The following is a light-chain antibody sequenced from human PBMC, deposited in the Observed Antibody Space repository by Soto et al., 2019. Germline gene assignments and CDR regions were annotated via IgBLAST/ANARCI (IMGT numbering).Light chain of an antibody. CDR2: EVS. V-gene: IGLV2-8*01. Sequence: QSVLTQPPSASGSPGQSVTISCTGTSSDVGAYKYVSWYQQYPGKAPKLMIYEVSKRPSGVPVRFSGSKSGNTASLTVSGLQAEDEADYYCTSYVGSNIWVFGGGTQLTVL. CDR3: TSYVGSNIWV. CDR1: SSDVGAYKY. J-gene: IGLJ3*02.